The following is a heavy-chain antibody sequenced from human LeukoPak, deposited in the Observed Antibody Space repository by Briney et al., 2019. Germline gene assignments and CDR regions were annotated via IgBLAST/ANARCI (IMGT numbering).Heavy chain of an antibody. V-gene: IGHV3-23*01. CDR1: GFTFSSYA. CDR2: ISGSGGST. D-gene: IGHD1-26*01. CDR3: ARVGLYSGSYYPIDY. Sequence: PGGSLRLSCAASGFTFSSYAMSWVRQAPGKGLEWVSAISGSGGSTYYADSVKGRFTISRDNSKNTLYLQMNSLRAEDMVVYYCARVGLYSGSYYPIDYWGQGTLVTVSS. J-gene: IGHJ4*02.